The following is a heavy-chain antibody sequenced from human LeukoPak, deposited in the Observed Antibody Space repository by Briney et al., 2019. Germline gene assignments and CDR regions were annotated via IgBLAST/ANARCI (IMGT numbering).Heavy chain of an antibody. CDR3: ARDHEDIVATIWGEGLNI. Sequence: SETLSLTCTVSGGSISSYYWSWIRQPAGKGLEWSVHIYTSGSTKYNPYLKGRVTKSVDTSKNQFSLNLSSVTAADTAAYYCARDHEDIVATIWGEGLNIWGQGTVVTVSS. CDR1: GGSISSYY. CDR2: IYTSGST. J-gene: IGHJ3*02. V-gene: IGHV4-4*07. D-gene: IGHD5-12*01.